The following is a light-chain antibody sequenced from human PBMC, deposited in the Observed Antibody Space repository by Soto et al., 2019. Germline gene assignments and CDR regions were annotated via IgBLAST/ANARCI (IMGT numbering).Light chain of an antibody. Sequence: DIQMTQSPSSLSASVGDRVTITCRASQSVSNYLNWYQQKPGKVPKLLIYGVSSLQSGVPSRFSVSGSGTDFTLTINSLQREDCATYYCQQGYSTPSFGKGTKLEIK. CDR2: GVS. CDR3: QQGYSTPS. V-gene: IGKV1-39*01. CDR1: QSVSNY. J-gene: IGKJ2*01.